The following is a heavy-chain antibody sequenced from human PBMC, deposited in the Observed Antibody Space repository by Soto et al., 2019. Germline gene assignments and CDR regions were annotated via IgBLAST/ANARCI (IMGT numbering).Heavy chain of an antibody. Sequence: PSETLSLTCTVSGGSISSYYWSWIRQPPGKGLEWTGYIYYSGSTNYNPSLKSRVTISVDTSKNQFSLKLSSVTAADTAVYYCARDADYSNYYFDYWGQGTLVTVSS. V-gene: IGHV4-59*01. D-gene: IGHD4-4*01. CDR1: GGSISSYY. CDR3: ARDADYSNYYFDY. CDR2: IYYSGST. J-gene: IGHJ4*02.